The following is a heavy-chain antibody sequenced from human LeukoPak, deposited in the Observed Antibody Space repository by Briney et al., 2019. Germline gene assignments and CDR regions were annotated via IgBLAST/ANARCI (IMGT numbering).Heavy chain of an antibody. V-gene: IGHV3-23*01. Sequence: GGSLRLSCAASGFTFSSFAINWVRQAPGKGLEWVSVITGSGSGADYADSVKGRFTISKDNAKNSLYLQMNSLRAEDTAVYYCARAGGSTVSHSDYWGQGTLVTVSS. CDR1: GFTFSSFA. J-gene: IGHJ4*02. CDR2: ITGSGSGA. CDR3: ARAGGSTVSHSDY. D-gene: IGHD4-17*01.